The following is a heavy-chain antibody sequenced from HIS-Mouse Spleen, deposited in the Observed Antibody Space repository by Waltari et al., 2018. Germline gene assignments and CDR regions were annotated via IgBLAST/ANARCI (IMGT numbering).Heavy chain of an antibody. J-gene: IGHJ4*02. CDR2: IDWDDAK. D-gene: IGHD1-7*01. Sequence: QVTLRESGPELVKPTQTLTLTCTFSGFSLSTSGMCVSWIRQPPGKALEWLARIDWDDAKYYSTSLKTRLTISKDTSKNHVVLTMTNMYPVDTATYYCARIQAGKLELPFDYWGQGTLVTVSS. CDR3: ARIQAGKLELPFDY. CDR1: GFSLSTSGMC. V-gene: IGHV2-70*15.